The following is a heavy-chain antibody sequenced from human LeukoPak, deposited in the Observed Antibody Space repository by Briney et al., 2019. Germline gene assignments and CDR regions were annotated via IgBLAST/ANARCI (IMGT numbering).Heavy chain of an antibody. V-gene: IGHV7-4-1*02. Sequence: ASVKVSCKASGFTFTSYAINWVRQAPGQGLEWMGWININTANPTYAQGFTGRFVFSLDTSVSTAYLQISSLKAEDTAVYYCARGDPYRGVVTRYYFDYWGQGTLVTVSS. D-gene: IGHD4-23*01. CDR2: ININTANP. J-gene: IGHJ4*02. CDR3: ARGDPYRGVVTRYYFDY. CDR1: GFTFTSYA.